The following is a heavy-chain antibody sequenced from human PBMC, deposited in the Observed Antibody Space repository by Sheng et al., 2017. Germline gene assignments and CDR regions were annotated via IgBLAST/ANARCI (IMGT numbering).Heavy chain of an antibody. D-gene: IGHD4-17*01. CDR1: GGSVSSGSNY. V-gene: IGHV4-61*01. J-gene: IGHJ2*01. Sequence: QVQLQESGPGLVRPSETLSLTCAVSGGSVSSGSNYWSWIRQPPGKGLECIGYIYNTGSTDYNPSLKSRVTISLDTPKNQVSLRLSSVTASDTAFYYCAYGDYWYFNLWGRGTLVTVSS. CDR3: AYGDYWYFNL. CDR2: IYNTGST.